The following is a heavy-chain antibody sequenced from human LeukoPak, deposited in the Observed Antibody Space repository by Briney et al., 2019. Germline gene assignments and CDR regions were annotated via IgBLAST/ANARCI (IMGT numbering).Heavy chain of an antibody. D-gene: IGHD3-22*01. CDR2: ISGSAGGT. J-gene: IGHJ4*02. V-gene: IGHV3-23*01. CDR1: GITLSNYG. CDR3: AKRGAVIRVILVGFHKEAYYFDA. Sequence: AGGSLRLSCAVSGITLSNYGMSWVRQAPGKGLEWVAGISGSAGGTNYADSVKGRFTISRDNRKNTLYLQMNSLRADDTAVYFWAKRGAVIRVILVGFHKEAYYFDAWGQGALVTVSP.